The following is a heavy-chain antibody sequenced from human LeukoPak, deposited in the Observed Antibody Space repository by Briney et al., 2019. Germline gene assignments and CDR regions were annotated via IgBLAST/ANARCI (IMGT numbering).Heavy chain of an antibody. CDR3: ARTGYSSGWFSDY. CDR2: ISFGGSTM. Sequence: GGSLRLSCAASGFTFSSYEMNWVRQAPGKGLEWVSHISFGGSTMYYADSVTGRFTISRDNAKNSLYLQMNSLRAEDTAVYYCARTGYSSGWFSDYWGQGTLVTVSS. V-gene: IGHV3-48*03. D-gene: IGHD6-19*01. J-gene: IGHJ4*02. CDR1: GFTFSSYE.